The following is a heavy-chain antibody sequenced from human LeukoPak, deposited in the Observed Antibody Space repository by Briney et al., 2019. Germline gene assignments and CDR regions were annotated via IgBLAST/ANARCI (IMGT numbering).Heavy chain of an antibody. CDR2: IIPILGIA. V-gene: IGHV1-69*04. J-gene: IGHJ3*02. CDR1: GGTSSSYA. D-gene: IGHD6-6*01. CDR3: ASRSSSSPASAFDI. Sequence: SVKVSCKASGGTSSSYAISWVRQAPGQGLEWMGRIIPILGIANYAQKSQGRVTITADKSTSTAYMELSSLRSEDTAVYYCASRSSSSPASAFDIWGQGTMVTVSS.